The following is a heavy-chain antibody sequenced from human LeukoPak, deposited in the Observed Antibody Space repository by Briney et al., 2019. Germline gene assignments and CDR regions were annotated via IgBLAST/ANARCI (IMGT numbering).Heavy chain of an antibody. CDR2: INHSGST. CDR3: ARGLITMVRGPYNWFDP. CDR1: GGSFSGYY. J-gene: IGHJ5*02. Sequence: SETLSLTCAVYGGSFSGYYWSWIRQPPGKGLEWIGEINHSGSTNYNPSLKSRVTISVDTSKNQFSLKLSSVTAADTALYYCARGLITMVRGPYNWFDPWGQGTLVTVSS. V-gene: IGHV4-34*01. D-gene: IGHD3-10*01.